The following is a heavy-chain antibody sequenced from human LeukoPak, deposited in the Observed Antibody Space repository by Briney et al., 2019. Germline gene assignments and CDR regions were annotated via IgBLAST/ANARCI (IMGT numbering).Heavy chain of an antibody. CDR2: IYSGGST. J-gene: IGHJ4*02. V-gene: IGHV3-66*01. CDR3: ARSAPLYYYGSGSYYLDY. CDR1: GFTFSSYW. Sequence: GGSLRLSCAASGFTFSSYWMSWVRQAPGKGMEWVSVIYSGGSTYYADSVKGRFTISRDNSKNTLYLQMNSLRAEDTAVYYCARSAPLYYYGSGSYYLDYWGQGTLVTVSS. D-gene: IGHD3-10*01.